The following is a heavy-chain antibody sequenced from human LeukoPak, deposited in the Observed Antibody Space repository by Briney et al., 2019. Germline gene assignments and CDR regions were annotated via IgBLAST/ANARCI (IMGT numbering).Heavy chain of an antibody. CDR2: IKPDSGGT. V-gene: IGHV1-2*02. CDR1: GYIFSDYY. CDR3: LRGSAMVTTYRGGNWFDP. Sequence: ASVKVSCKASGYIFSDYYMHWVRQAPGQGLERMGWIKPDSGGTNYEQKFQGRVIMTLDTSISTAYMELTRLTSDDTAVYYCLRGSAMVTTYRGGNWFDPWGQGTLVTVSS. D-gene: IGHD5-18*01. J-gene: IGHJ5*02.